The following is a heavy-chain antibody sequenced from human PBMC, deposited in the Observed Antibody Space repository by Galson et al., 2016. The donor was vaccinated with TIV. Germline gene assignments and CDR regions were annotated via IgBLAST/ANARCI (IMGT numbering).Heavy chain of an antibody. J-gene: IGHJ6*02. CDR3: AGYGYDFWNGQDYFCYGMDV. V-gene: IGHV5-51*03. CDR2: IYPGDSDT. Sequence: QSGAEVKKPGGSLKISCKTSGYRFSHSWIGWVRQKPGKGLEWVGHIYPGDSDTRYSPSFHGHVTISADTSIDTAYLQWGSLQASDTAIYYCAGYGYDFWNGQDYFCYGMDVWGQATTVTVSS. CDR1: GYRFSHSW. D-gene: IGHD3-3*01.